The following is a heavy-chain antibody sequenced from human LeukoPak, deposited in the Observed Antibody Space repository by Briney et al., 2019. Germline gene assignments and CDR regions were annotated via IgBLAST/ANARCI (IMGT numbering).Heavy chain of an antibody. J-gene: IGHJ4*02. D-gene: IGHD4-17*01. CDR1: GGSISSSSYY. CDR3: ARRGLGTTPYFDY. Sequence: PSETLSLTCTVSGGSISSSSYYWGWIRQPPGKGLEWIGSIYYSGSTYYNPSLKSRGTISVDTSTNQFSLKLSSVTAADTAVYYCARRGLGTTPYFDYWGQGTLVTVSS. CDR2: IYYSGST. V-gene: IGHV4-39*01.